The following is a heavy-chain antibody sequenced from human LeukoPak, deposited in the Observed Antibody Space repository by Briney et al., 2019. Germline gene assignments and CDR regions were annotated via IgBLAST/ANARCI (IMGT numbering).Heavy chain of an antibody. CDR1: GGSISSYY. Sequence: SETLSLTCSVSGGSISSYYWSWIRQSPGKGLEWIGYISDSGNTNYDPSLKSRVSISVDTSKNQLSLKLRSVTAADTAVYYCARVDCVSTSCPFDYWGQGTLVTVSS. CDR2: ISDSGNT. D-gene: IGHD2-2*01. V-gene: IGHV4-59*01. CDR3: ARVDCVSTSCPFDY. J-gene: IGHJ4*02.